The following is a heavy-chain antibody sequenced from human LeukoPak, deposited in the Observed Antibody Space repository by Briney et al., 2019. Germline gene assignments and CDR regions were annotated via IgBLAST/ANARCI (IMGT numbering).Heavy chain of an antibody. CDR1: GFTVSSNY. D-gene: IGHD1-14*01. V-gene: IGHV3-66*01. Sequence: GGSLRLSCAASGFTVSSNYMSWVRQAPGKGLEWVSVIYSGGSTYYADSVKGRFTISRDNSKNTLYLQMNSLRAEDTAVYYCARDPPMNPLYFQHWGQGTLVTVSS. CDR2: IYSGGST. CDR3: ARDPPMNPLYFQH. J-gene: IGHJ1*01.